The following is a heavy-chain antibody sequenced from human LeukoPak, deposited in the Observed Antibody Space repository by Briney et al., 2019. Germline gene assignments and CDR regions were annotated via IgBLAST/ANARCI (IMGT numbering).Heavy chain of an antibody. CDR3: ARNRGYDLGDAFDI. D-gene: IGHD5-12*01. V-gene: IGHV4-61*02. Sequence: SQTLSLTCTVSGGSISSGSYYWSWIRQPAGKGLEWIGRIYTSGSTNYNPSLKSRDTISVDTSKNQFSLKLSSVTAADTAVYYCARNRGYDLGDAFDIWGQGTMVTVSS. CDR2: IYTSGST. CDR1: GGSISSGSYY. J-gene: IGHJ3*02.